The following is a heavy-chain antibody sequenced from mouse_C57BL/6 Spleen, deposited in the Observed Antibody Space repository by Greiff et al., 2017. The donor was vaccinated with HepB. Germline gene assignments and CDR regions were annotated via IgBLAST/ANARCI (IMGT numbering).Heavy chain of an antibody. CDR2: ISGGGGNT. CDR3: ARQDYSNYRGYFDY. J-gene: IGHJ2*01. CDR1: GFTFSSYT. V-gene: IGHV5-9*01. D-gene: IGHD2-5*01. Sequence: DVHLVESGGGLVKPGGSLKLSCAASGFTFSSYTMSWVRQTPEKRLEWVATISGGGGNTYYPDSVKGRFTISRDNAKNTLYLQMSSLRSEDTALYYCARQDYSNYRGYFDYWGQGTTLTVSS.